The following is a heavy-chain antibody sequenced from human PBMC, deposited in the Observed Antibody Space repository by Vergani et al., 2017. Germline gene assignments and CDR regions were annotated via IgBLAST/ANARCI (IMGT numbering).Heavy chain of an antibody. CDR1: GFTFSNAW. V-gene: IGHV3-15*07. Sequence: EVQLVESGGGLVKPGGSLRLSCAASGFTFSNAWMNWVRQAPGKGLEWVGLIKSKTDGGTTDYAAPVKGRFTISRDDSKNTLYLQMNSLKTEDTAVYYCVVGVAPRPVGYYYYRDVWGKGP. CDR3: VVGVAPRPVGYYYYRDV. J-gene: IGHJ6*03. D-gene: IGHD2-15*01. CDR2: IKSKTDGGTT.